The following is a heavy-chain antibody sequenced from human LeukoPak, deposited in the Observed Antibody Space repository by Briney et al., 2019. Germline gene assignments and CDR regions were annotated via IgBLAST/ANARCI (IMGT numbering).Heavy chain of an antibody. CDR2: INSDGSST. CDR1: GFTFSSYA. Sequence: GGSLRLSCAASGFTFSSYAMHWVRQAPGKGLVWVSRINSDGSSTSYADSVKGRFTISRDNAKNTLYLQMNSLRAEDTAVYYCARTPGEGYYDSRPFDYWGQGTLVTVSS. D-gene: IGHD3-22*01. V-gene: IGHV3-74*01. J-gene: IGHJ4*02. CDR3: ARTPGEGYYDSRPFDY.